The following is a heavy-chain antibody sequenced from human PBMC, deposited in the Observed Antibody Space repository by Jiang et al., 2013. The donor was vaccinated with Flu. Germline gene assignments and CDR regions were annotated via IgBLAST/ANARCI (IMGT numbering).Heavy chain of an antibody. J-gene: IGHJ4*02. CDR2: INPSGGST. V-gene: IGHV1-46*01. CDR3: AREGLEMATPHYFDY. CDR1: GYTFTSYY. D-gene: IGHD5-24*01. Sequence: KKPGASVKVSCKASGYTFTSYYMHWVRQAPGQGLEWMGIINPSGGSTSYAQKFQGRVTMTRDTSTSTVYMELSSLRSEDTAVYYCAREGLEMATPHYFDYWGQGTLVTVSS.